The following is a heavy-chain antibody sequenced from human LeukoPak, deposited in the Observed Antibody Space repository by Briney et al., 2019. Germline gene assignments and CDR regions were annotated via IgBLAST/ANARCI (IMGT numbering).Heavy chain of an antibody. V-gene: IGHV3-30*04. Sequence: GGSLRLSCAASGFTFSIYAMHWVRQAPGKGLDWVAAISNNGNGKFYADSLKGRLTISRDNSANTLYLEMNSLRAEDTAVYYCARDAPHDSSGYYGPYYFDYWGQGTLVTVSS. CDR3: ARDAPHDSSGYYGPYYFDY. J-gene: IGHJ4*02. CDR2: ISNNGNGK. CDR1: GFTFSIYA. D-gene: IGHD3-22*01.